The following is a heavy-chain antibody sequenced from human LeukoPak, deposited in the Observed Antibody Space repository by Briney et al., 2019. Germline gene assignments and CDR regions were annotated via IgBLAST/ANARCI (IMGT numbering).Heavy chain of an antibody. J-gene: IGHJ3*02. CDR1: GFTFSSYW. V-gene: IGHV3-7*01. Sequence: NPGGSLRLSCAASGFTFSSYWMSWVRQAPGKGLEWVANIKQDGSEKYCVDSVKGRFTISRDNAMNSLYLQMNSLRAEDSAVYYCASFIARYAFDIWGQGTMVTVSS. D-gene: IGHD6-13*01. CDR2: IKQDGSEK. CDR3: ASFIARYAFDI.